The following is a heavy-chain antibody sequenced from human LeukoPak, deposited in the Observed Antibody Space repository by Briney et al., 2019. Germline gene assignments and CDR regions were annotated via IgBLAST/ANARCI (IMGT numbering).Heavy chain of an antibody. D-gene: IGHD6-19*01. CDR1: GFTLSSYA. CDR2: IKQDGSDR. Sequence: GGSLRLSCAASGFTLSSYAMSWVRQAPGTGLEWVANIKQDGSDRNYVTSVRGRFTISRDNAESSLYLQMNSLRVEDTAVYYCVRNLAVAGTCFDSWGQGTLVTVSS. V-gene: IGHV3-7*03. CDR3: VRNLAVAGTCFDS. J-gene: IGHJ4*02.